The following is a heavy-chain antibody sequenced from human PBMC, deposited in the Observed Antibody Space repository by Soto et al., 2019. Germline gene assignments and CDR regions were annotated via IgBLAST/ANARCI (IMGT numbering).Heavy chain of an antibody. CDR1: CVSLSGGSYY. CDR2: IYDSVAT. CDR3: ARDWGPYWFDP. Sequence: LSLTCTVSCVSLSGGSYYCNWIRHPPGKQMECIVYIYDSVATKYNPSLKSRVTISQDTSKNQFSLKMNSVTPSDTAVYYCARDWGPYWFDPWGQGILV. J-gene: IGHJ5*02. D-gene: IGHD3-16*01. V-gene: IGHV4-61*01.